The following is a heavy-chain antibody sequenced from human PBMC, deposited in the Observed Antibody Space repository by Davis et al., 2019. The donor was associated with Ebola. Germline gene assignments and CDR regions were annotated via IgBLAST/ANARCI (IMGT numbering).Heavy chain of an antibody. Sequence: ASVKVSCKASGYTFTSYYMHWVRQAPGQGLEWMGIINPSGGSTSYAQKFQGRVTMTRDTSTSTVYMELSSLRAEDTAVYYCAKTDGIAAAGTSGNYWGQGTLVTVSS. CDR1: GYTFTSYY. D-gene: IGHD6-13*01. V-gene: IGHV1-46*01. CDR3: AKTDGIAAAGTSGNY. J-gene: IGHJ4*02. CDR2: INPSGGST.